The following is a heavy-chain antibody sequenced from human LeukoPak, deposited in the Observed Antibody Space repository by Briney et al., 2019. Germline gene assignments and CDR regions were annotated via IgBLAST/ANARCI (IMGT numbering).Heavy chain of an antibody. Sequence: SETLSLTCTVSGGSISSYYWTWIRQPPGKGLEWIGYIYYSGSTNYNPSLKSRVTISVDTSKNQFSLKLNSVTAADTALYYCASDYDSNGYYWSWGQGTLVTVSS. V-gene: IGHV4-59*01. CDR3: ASDYDSNGYYWS. J-gene: IGHJ4*02. D-gene: IGHD3-22*01. CDR1: GGSISSYY. CDR2: IYYSGST.